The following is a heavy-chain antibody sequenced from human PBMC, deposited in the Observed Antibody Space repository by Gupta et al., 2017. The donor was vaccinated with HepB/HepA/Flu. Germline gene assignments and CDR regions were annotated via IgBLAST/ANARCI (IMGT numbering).Heavy chain of an antibody. D-gene: IGHD6-6*01. V-gene: IGHV1-8*01. Sequence: QVQLVQSGAEVKKPGASVKVSCKASGYTFTSYDINWVRQATGQGLEWMVWMNPNSGNTGYAQKFQGRVTMTRNTSISTAYMELSSLRSEDTAVYYCARRSIATSRGPRGRRDYYYGMDVWGQGTTVTVSS. J-gene: IGHJ6*02. CDR2: MNPNSGNT. CDR1: GYTFTSYD. CDR3: ARRSIATSRGPRGRRDYYYGMDV.